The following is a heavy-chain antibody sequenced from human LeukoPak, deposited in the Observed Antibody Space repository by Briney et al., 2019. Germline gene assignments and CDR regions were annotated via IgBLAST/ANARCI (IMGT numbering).Heavy chain of an antibody. CDR2: IKQDGSEK. CDR1: GFTFSSYW. J-gene: IGHJ3*02. Sequence: PGGSLRLSCAASGFTFSSYWMSWVRQAPGKGLEWVANIKQDGSEKYYVDSVKGRFTISRDNAKHSLYLQMNSLRAEDTAVYYCARARFMITFGGVIVFPDAFDIWGQGTMVTVSS. D-gene: IGHD3-16*02. V-gene: IGHV3-7*01. CDR3: ARARFMITFGGVIVFPDAFDI.